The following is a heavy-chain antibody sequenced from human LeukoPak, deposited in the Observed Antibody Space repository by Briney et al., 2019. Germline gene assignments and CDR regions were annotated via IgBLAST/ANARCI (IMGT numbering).Heavy chain of an antibody. CDR1: GFTFSSYA. Sequence: SGGSLRLSCAASGFTFSSYAMHWVRQAPGKGLEWVAVISYDGSNKYYADSVKGRFTISRDNSKNTLYLQMNSLRAEDTAVYYCARDRRGSWYGHYYYGMDVWGQGTTVTVSS. J-gene: IGHJ6*02. CDR3: ARDRRGSWYGHYYYGMDV. CDR2: ISYDGSNK. D-gene: IGHD6-13*01. V-gene: IGHV3-30-3*01.